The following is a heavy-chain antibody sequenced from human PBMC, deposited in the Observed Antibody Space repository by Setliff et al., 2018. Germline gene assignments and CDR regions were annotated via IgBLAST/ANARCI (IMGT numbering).Heavy chain of an antibody. V-gene: IGHV5-51*01. CDR3: ARSDYGDYFAWDSYGMDV. CDR1: GYSFTSYW. D-gene: IGHD4-17*01. Sequence: GESLKISCKGPGYSFTSYWIAWVRQMPGKGLEWMGIIYPGDSDTRYSPSFQGQVTISADRSTRTAYLQWSSLKASDTAFYYCARSDYGDYFAWDSYGMDVWG. CDR2: IYPGDSDT. J-gene: IGHJ6*01.